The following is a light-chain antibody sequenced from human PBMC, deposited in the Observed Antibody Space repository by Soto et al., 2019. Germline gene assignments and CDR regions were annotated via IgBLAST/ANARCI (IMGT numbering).Light chain of an antibody. Sequence: DIQMTQSPSSLSASVGDRVTITCRASQGISNYLAWYQQKPGKVPKLLIYAASTLRSGVPSRFSGSGSGTDVTITISSMHPEDFATYYCQKYNSAPRMLGKGTKVDIK. J-gene: IGKJ1*01. CDR3: QKYNSAPRM. CDR2: AAS. CDR1: QGISNY. V-gene: IGKV1-27*01.